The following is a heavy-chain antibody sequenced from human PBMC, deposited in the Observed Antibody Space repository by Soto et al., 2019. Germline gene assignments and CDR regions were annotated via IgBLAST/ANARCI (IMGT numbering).Heavy chain of an antibody. CDR2: ISGSGGST. D-gene: IGHD2-15*01. J-gene: IGHJ6*02. Sequence: EVQLLESGGGLVQPGGSLRLSCAASGFTFSSYAMSWVRQAPGKGLEWVSAISGSGGSTYYADSVKGRFTISRDNSKNTLYLQMNSLRAEDTAVYYCAKVAHFNPGWWTSSYYGMDVWGQGTTVTVSS. CDR1: GFTFSSYA. CDR3: AKVAHFNPGWWTSSYYGMDV. V-gene: IGHV3-23*01.